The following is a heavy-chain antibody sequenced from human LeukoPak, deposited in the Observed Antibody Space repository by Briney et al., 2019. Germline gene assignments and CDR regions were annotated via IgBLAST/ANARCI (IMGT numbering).Heavy chain of an antibody. V-gene: IGHV4-39*01. D-gene: IGHD1/OR15-1a*01. Sequence: SETLSLTCTVSGGSISSSSYYWGWIRQPPGKGLEWIGSIYYSGSTYYNPSLKSRVTISVDTSKNQFSLKLSSVTAADTAVYYCARHRYNWNTLGGIHYFDYWGQGTLVTVSS. J-gene: IGHJ4*02. CDR3: ARHRYNWNTLGGIHYFDY. CDR1: GGSISSSSYY. CDR2: IYYSGST.